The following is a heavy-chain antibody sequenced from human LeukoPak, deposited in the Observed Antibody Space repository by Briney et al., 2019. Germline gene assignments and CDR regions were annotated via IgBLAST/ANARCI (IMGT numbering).Heavy chain of an antibody. J-gene: IGHJ4*02. V-gene: IGHV4-30-4*08. CDR1: GGSISSVDYY. Sequence: SQTLSLTCTVSGGSISSVDYYWSWIRQPPGKGLEWIGYIYYSGSTYYNPTLKGRLTISVDTSKNHFSLKLSSVTAADTAVYYCAVRYCSTSSCYPYFDYWGQGTLVTVSS. CDR3: AVRYCSTSSCYPYFDY. D-gene: IGHD2-2*01. CDR2: IYYSGST.